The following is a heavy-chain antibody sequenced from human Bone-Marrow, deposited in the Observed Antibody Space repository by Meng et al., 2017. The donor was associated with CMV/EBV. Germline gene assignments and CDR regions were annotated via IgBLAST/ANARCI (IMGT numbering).Heavy chain of an antibody. D-gene: IGHD1-1*01. CDR3: ARSLEY. V-gene: IGHV4-61*01. CDR2: IYYSGST. Sequence: SETLSLTCAVSGGSVSSGSYYWSWIRQPPGKGLEWIGYIYYSGSTNYNPSLKSRVTISVDTSKNQFSLKLSSVTAADTAVYYCARSLEYWGQGTRVTVSS. CDR1: GGSVSSGSYY. J-gene: IGHJ4*02.